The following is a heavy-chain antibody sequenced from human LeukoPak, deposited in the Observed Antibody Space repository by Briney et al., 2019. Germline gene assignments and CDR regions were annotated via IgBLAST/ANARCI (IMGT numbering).Heavy chain of an antibody. V-gene: IGHV1-46*01. J-gene: IGHJ6*02. CDR1: GYTFTSYY. CDR3: AGVTFGGVIVKTPHGMDV. CDR2: INPSGGST. Sequence: GASVKVSCKASGYTFTSYYMHWVRQAPGQGLEWMGIINPSGGSTNYAQKLQGRVTMTTDTSTSTAYMELRSLRSDDTAVYYCAGVTFGGVIVKTPHGMDVWGQGTTVTVSS. D-gene: IGHD3-16*02.